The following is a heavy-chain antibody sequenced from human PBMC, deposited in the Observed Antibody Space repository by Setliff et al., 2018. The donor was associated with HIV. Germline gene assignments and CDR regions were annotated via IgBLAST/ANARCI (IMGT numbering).Heavy chain of an antibody. J-gene: IGHJ4*02. CDR3: ARDSPLSHFDY. Sequence: LRLSCAASGFTFSNYAMTWVRQTPGKGLEWVSVIYSDGSSYYADSVRGRFTISRDNYKNTLYLQMNSLRPEDTAVYYCARDSPLSHFDYWGQGILVTVSS. CDR2: IYSDGSS. CDR1: GFTFSNYA. V-gene: IGHV3-23*03.